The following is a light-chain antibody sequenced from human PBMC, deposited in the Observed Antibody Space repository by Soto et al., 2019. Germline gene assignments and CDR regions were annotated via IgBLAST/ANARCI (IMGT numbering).Light chain of an antibody. V-gene: IGKV1-5*01. CDR1: QSISNW. J-gene: IGKJ1*01. Sequence: DIQMTQSPSTLSASVGDRVTITCRASQSISNWLAWYQQKPGKAPKLLIYDASNLGSGVPSRFSGSVSGTEFTLTISSLQPDDFATYYCQQWTFGQGTKVDIK. CDR3: QQWT. CDR2: DAS.